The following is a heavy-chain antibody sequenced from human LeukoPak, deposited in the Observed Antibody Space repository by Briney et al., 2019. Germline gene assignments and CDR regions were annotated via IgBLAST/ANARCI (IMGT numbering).Heavy chain of an antibody. D-gene: IGHD6-13*01. CDR3: ARAYSSSWYTSSF. CDR2: IWYDGSNK. V-gene: IGHV3-33*01. CDR1: GFTFSSYG. J-gene: IGHJ4*02. Sequence: GRSLRLSCAASGFTFSSYGMHWVRQAPGKALEWVAVIWYDGSNKYYADSVKGRFTISRDNSKNTLYLQMNSLRAEDTAVYYCARAYSSSWYTSSFWGQGTLVTVSS.